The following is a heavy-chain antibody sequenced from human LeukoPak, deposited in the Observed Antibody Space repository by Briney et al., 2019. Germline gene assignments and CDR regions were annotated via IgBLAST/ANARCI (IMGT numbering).Heavy chain of an antibody. CDR2: ISAYNGNT. Sequence: ASVKVSCKASGYTFTSYGISWVRQAPGQGLEGMGWISAYNGNTNYAQKLQGRVTMTTDTSTSTAYMELRSLRSDDTAVYYCARETEDSGSYFFDYWGQGTLVTVSS. D-gene: IGHD1-26*01. V-gene: IGHV1-18*01. CDR3: ARETEDSGSYFFDY. CDR1: GYTFTSYG. J-gene: IGHJ4*02.